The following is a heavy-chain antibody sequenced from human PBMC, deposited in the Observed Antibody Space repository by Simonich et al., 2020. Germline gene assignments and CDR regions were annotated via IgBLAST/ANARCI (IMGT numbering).Heavy chain of an antibody. V-gene: IGHV4-38-2*01. CDR2: IYHSGNT. Sequence: QVQLQESGPGLVKPSETLSLTCAVSGYSISSGYYWGWIRQPPGKGLEWIGSIYHSGNTYYNPALKWRFTISVDTSKNQFSLKLSSVTAADTAVYYCARVGYSNYYYYGMDVWGQGTTVTVSS. CDR1: GYSISSGYY. D-gene: IGHD6-13*01. CDR3: ARVGYSNYYYYGMDV. J-gene: IGHJ6*02.